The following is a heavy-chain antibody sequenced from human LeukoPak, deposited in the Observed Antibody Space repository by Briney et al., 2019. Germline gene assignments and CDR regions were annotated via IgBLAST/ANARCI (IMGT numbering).Heavy chain of an antibody. D-gene: IGHD4/OR15-4a*01. CDR2: IKQDGSGN. V-gene: IGHV3-7*01. Sequence: GGSLRLSCAASGFTFSSYAMSWVRQAPGKGLEWVANIKQDGSGNYYVDSVKGRFTISRDNAKNSLYLQMNSLRAEDTAVYYCARWSYGDLDYWGQGTLVTVSS. CDR1: GFTFSSYA. CDR3: ARWSYGDLDY. J-gene: IGHJ4*02.